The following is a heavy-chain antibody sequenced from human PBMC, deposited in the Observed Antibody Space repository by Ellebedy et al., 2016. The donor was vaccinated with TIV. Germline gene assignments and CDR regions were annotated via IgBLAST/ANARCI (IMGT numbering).Heavy chain of an antibody. Sequence: PGGSLRLSCAASGFTFSNYRMNWVRQAPGKGLEWVSFISTTSTYIYYADSVKGRFTISRDNAKNSLYLQMNSLRAYDTAVYYCAVDVAAPFDYWGKGTLVAVSS. D-gene: IGHD6-6*01. CDR2: ISTTSTYI. CDR3: AVDVAAPFDY. J-gene: IGHJ4*02. CDR1: GFTFSNYR. V-gene: IGHV3-21*01.